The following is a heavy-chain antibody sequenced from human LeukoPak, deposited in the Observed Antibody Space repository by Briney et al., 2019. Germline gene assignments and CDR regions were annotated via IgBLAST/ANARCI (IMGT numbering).Heavy chain of an antibody. D-gene: IGHD2-15*01. V-gene: IGHV3-72*01. CDR1: GFTVSDHY. CDR2: IRKKSDRYTT. J-gene: IGHJ1*01. CDR3: ADIGGGGSNTR. Sequence: GGSLRLSCVASGFTVSDHYLDWVRQAPGKGLEWVGLIRKKSDRYTTEYAASVKGRFTNSRDDSTNSVYLQMSSLKSEDTAVYYCADIGGGGSNTRWGEGTVVTVSS.